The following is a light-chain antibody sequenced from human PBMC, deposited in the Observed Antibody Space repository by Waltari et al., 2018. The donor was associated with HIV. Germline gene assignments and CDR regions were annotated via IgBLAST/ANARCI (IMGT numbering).Light chain of an antibody. CDR3: AAWDRSLNGPV. Sequence: QSVLTQPPSASGTPGQRVTISCSGSSSNIGSKTVNWYQQLPGTAPKLLIYYNNQRPSGVPDRFSGSESGTSSSLAISGLQSEDEADYYCAAWDRSLNGPVFGTGTKVTVL. CDR2: YNN. CDR1: SSNIGSKT. V-gene: IGLV1-44*01. J-gene: IGLJ1*01.